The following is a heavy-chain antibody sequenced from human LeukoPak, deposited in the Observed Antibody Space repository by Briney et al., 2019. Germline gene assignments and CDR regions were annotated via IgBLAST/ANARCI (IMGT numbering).Heavy chain of an antibody. V-gene: IGHV3-7*01. CDR3: VSGFLQWLY. Sequence: GGSLRLSCAASGFTFSSYAMHWVRQAPGKGLEWVANTNPDGSIKYYVDSVNGRFTISRDNAKNSLYLQMNSLRAEDTAVYCCVSGFLQWLYWGQGTLVTVSS. J-gene: IGHJ4*02. CDR2: TNPDGSIK. D-gene: IGHD3-3*01. CDR1: GFTFSSYA.